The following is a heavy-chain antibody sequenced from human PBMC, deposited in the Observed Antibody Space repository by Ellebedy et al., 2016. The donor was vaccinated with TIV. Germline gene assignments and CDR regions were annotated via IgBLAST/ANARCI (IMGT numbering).Heavy chain of an antibody. J-gene: IGHJ4*02. CDR1: GFTFSSDS. CDR2: IRSSSSTI. Sequence: GGSLRLSCAASGFTFSSDSMNWVRQAPGKGLEWVSYIRSSSSTIYYADSVKGRFTISRDNAKNSLYLQMNSLRAEDTAVYYCARDSGSYSNDFDYWGQGTLVTVSS. V-gene: IGHV3-48*04. CDR3: ARDSGSYSNDFDY. D-gene: IGHD3-10*01.